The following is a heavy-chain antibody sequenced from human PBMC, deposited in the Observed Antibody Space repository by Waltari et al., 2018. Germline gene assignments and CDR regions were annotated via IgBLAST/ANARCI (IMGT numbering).Heavy chain of an antibody. J-gene: IGHJ3*01. CDR1: DQSIKSGFY. CDR3: ARDHSTSWSHDAYDV. Sequence: QVKLQESGPGLVRPSETLSLTCLVSDQSIKSGFYWGWLRLPPGKGLEWIGSVYHSGATYHNPSLSSRVTISVDTSKNQVFLRLASVTAADTGMYYCARDHSTSWSHDAYDVWGPGTMVTVAS. D-gene: IGHD2-2*01. CDR2: VYHSGAT. V-gene: IGHV4-38-2*02.